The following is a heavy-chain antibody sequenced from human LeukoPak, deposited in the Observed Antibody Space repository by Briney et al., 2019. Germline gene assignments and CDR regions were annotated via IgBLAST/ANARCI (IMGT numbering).Heavy chain of an antibody. CDR2: IIPILGIA. V-gene: IGHV1-69*04. CDR3: AGGAVTTRKYYFDY. CDR1: GGTFSSYA. J-gene: IGHJ4*02. D-gene: IGHD4-17*01. Sequence: ASVEVSCKASGGTFSSYAISWVRQAPGQGLEWMGRIIPILGIANYAQKFQGRVTITADKSTSTAYMELSSLRSEDTAVYYCAGGAVTTRKYYFDYWGQGTLVTVSS.